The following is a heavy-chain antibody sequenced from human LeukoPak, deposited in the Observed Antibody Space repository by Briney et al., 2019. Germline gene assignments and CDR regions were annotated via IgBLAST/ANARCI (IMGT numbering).Heavy chain of an antibody. V-gene: IGHV1-8*01. CDR3: ARGIAKWLLHPGY. D-gene: IGHD5-12*01. CDR1: GYTYISYD. CDR2: MSPNSGNT. Sequence: ASVKVSCQASGYTYISYDLNSVRPASGKGLEGVGWMSPNSGNTGYAEKFQGRVTMTRNTSISTAYMELSSLRSEDTAVYYSARGIAKWLLHPGYWGQGTLVTVSS. J-gene: IGHJ4*02.